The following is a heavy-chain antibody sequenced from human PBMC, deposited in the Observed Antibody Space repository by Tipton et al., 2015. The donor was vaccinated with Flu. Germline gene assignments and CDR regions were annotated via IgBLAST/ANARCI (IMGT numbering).Heavy chain of an antibody. CDR2: ISGSGDNT. V-gene: IGHV3-23*01. D-gene: IGHD6-13*01. J-gene: IGHJ4*02. CDR3: VRSIGAAGSY. Sequence: SLRLSCAASGFTFSSYAMSWVRQTPGKGLEWVSAISGSGDNTYYAASLRDRLTISRDNSKNSLYLQMNSLRVEDTAVYYCVRSIGAAGSYWGQGTLFTVSS. CDR1: GFTFSSYA.